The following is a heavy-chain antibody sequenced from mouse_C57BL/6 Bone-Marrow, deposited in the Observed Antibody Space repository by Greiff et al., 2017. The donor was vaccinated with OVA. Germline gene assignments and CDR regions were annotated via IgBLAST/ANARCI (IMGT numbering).Heavy chain of an antibody. CDR1: GYTFTSYW. D-gene: IGHD4-1*02. Sequence: VQLQQPGAELVKPGASVKVSCKASGYTFTSYWMHWVKQRPGKGLEWIGRIHPSDSDTNSNQKFKGKATLTVDKSSSTAYMQLSSLTSADSAVYYCAIPNWDYWYFDVWGTGTTVTVSS. V-gene: IGHV1-74*01. CDR2: IHPSDSDT. J-gene: IGHJ1*03. CDR3: AIPNWDYWYFDV.